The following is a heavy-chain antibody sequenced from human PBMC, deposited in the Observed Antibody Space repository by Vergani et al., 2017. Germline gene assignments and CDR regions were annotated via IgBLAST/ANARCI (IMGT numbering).Heavy chain of an antibody. CDR2: ISSSSSYI. CDR3: AFGVVIDAFDI. CDR1: GFTFSSYS. Sequence: EVQLVESGGGLVKPGGSLRLSCAASGFTFSSYSMNWVRQAPGKGLEWVSSISSSSSYIYYADSVKGRFTISRDNAKNTLYLQMNSLRAEDTAVYYCAFGVVIDAFDIWGQGTMVTVSS. D-gene: IGHD3-3*01. V-gene: IGHV3-21*04. J-gene: IGHJ3*02.